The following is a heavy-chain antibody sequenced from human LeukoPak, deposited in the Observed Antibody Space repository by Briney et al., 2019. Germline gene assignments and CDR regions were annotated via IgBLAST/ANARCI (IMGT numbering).Heavy chain of an antibody. V-gene: IGHV1-18*01. D-gene: IGHD4-17*01. CDR3: ARGDYGAYFDY. Sequence: RASVKVSCKASGGTFSSYAISWVRQAPGQGLEWMGWISAYNGNTNYAQKLQGRVTMTTDTSTSTAYMELRSLRSDDTAVYYCARGDYGAYFDYWGQGTLVTVSS. J-gene: IGHJ4*02. CDR2: ISAYNGNT. CDR1: GGTFSSYA.